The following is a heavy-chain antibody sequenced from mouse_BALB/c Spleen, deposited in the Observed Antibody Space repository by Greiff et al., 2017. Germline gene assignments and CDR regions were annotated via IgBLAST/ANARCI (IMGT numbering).Heavy chain of an antibody. Sequence: ESGPGLVKPSQSLSLTCSVTGYSITSGYYWNWIRQFPGNKLEWMGYISYDGSNNYNPSLKNRISITRDTSKNQFFLKLNSVTTEDTATYYCARNGPGYAMDYWGQGTSVTVSS. V-gene: IGHV3-6*02. CDR2: ISYDGSN. J-gene: IGHJ4*01. CDR1: GYSITSGYY. CDR3: ARNGPGYAMDY. D-gene: IGHD3-1*01.